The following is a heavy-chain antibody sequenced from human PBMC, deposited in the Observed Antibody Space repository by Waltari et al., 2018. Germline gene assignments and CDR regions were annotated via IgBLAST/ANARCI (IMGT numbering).Heavy chain of an antibody. J-gene: IGHJ3*02. D-gene: IGHD6-6*01. CDR1: GFTFSSYG. CDR3: ARDFRGRIIAARLGAFDI. Sequence: QVQLVESGGGVVQPGGSLRLSCAASGFTFSSYGMHWVRPAPGQGLEWVAFIRYDGSNKYYADSVKGRFTISRDNSKNTLYLQMNSLRAEDTAVYYCARDFRGRIIAARLGAFDIWGQGTMVTVSS. CDR2: IRYDGSNK. V-gene: IGHV3-30*02.